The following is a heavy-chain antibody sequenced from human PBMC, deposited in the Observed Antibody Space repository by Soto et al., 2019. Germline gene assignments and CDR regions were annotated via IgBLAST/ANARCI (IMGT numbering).Heavy chain of an antibody. V-gene: IGHV1-8*01. CDR2: MNPNNGYT. Sequence: GASVKVSCKTSGYTFTSYDIHWVRQATGQGLEWMGWMNPNNGYTDYAQKFQGRVTMTRDTSLSTAYMELSSLTSDDTAVYYCARGRGWRDYWGQRTLVTVSS. CDR3: ARGRGWRDY. D-gene: IGHD6-19*01. J-gene: IGHJ4*02. CDR1: GYTFTSYD.